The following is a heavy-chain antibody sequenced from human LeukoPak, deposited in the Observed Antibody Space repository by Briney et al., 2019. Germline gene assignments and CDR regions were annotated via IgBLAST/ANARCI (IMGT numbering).Heavy chain of an antibody. CDR2: IYHSGST. CDR3: ARDPGYYYGSGKYYYYGMDV. V-gene: IGHV4-4*02. Sequence: PSETLSLTCAVSGGSISSSNWWSWVRQPPGKGLEWIGEIYHSGSTNYNPSLKSRVTISVDTSKNQFSLKLSSVTAADTAVYYCARDPGYYYGSGKYYYYGMDVWGQGTTVTVSS. D-gene: IGHD3-10*01. J-gene: IGHJ6*02. CDR1: GGSISSSNW.